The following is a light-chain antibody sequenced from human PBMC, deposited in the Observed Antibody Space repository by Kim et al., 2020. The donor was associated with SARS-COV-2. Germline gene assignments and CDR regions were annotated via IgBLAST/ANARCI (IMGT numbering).Light chain of an antibody. J-gene: IGKJ4*01. Sequence: PGERATHSCRAAQPVSSSYLAWYQQKPGQAPHLVIYGASSRATGIPDRFSGSGSGTDFTLTISGLEPEDFAVYYCQQYASSPLTFGGGTKVDIK. CDR3: QQYASSPLT. CDR1: QPVSSSY. V-gene: IGKV3-20*01. CDR2: GAS.